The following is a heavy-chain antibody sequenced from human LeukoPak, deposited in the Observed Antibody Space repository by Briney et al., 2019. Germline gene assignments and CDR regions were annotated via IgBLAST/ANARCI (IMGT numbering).Heavy chain of an antibody. CDR2: MNPNSGNT. V-gene: IGHV1-8*01. CDR3: ARGSKLFRVVVIRPFDY. CDR1: GYTFTSYD. Sequence: ASVKVSCKASGYTFTSYDINWVRQATGQGLEWMGWMNPNSGNTGYAQKFQGRVTMTRNTSISTAYMEPSSLRSEDTAVYYCARGSKLFRVVVIRPFDYWGQGTLVTVSS. D-gene: IGHD3-22*01. J-gene: IGHJ4*02.